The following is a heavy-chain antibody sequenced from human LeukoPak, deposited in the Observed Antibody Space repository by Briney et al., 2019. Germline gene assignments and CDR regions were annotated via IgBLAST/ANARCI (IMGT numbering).Heavy chain of an antibody. D-gene: IGHD2-21*02. J-gene: IGHJ4*02. V-gene: IGHV3-9*01. CDR2: ISWNSGSI. Sequence: PGRSLRLSCAASGFTFDDYAMHWVRQAPGKGLEWVSGISWNSGSIGYADSVKGRFTISRDNAKNSLYLQMNSLRAEDTAVYYCARDRAAYCGGDCYPDYWGQGTLVTVSS. CDR1: GFTFDDYA. CDR3: ARDRAAYCGGDCYPDY.